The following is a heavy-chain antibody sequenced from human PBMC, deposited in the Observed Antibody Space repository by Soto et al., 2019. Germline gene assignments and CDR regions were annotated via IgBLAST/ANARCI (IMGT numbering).Heavy chain of an antibody. D-gene: IGHD6-19*01. CDR1: GYSFTSLD. CDR2: MQPSTGRT. J-gene: IGHJ4*02. Sequence: QVQLVQSGAEVRKPGASVKVSCKASGYSFTSLDINWVRQTAGQGLEWMGWMQPSTGRTGYAQKFPGIVTMTRDTSINTAYSELTTATSDDTAFYYCAGGVSARVDYWGQGTLVTVSS. CDR3: AGGVSARVDY. V-gene: IGHV1-8*01.